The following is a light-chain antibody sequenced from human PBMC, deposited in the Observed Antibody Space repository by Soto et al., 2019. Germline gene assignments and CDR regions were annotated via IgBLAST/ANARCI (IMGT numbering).Light chain of an antibody. CDR2: GAS. CDR1: QSVSDSY. J-gene: IGKJ4*01. V-gene: IGKV3-20*01. Sequence: EIVLTQSPGTLSLSPGERDTLSCRASQSVSDSYLAWYQQKPGQAPMLLIYGASSRATGIPDRFSGSGSGTDFTLPISRLEPEDFAVYYCQQYGTSPLTFGGGTKVESK. CDR3: QQYGTSPLT.